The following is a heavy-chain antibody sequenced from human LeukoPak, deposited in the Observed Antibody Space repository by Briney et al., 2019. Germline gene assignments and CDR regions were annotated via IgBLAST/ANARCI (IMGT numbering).Heavy chain of an antibody. Sequence: GGSLRLSCAASGFTFSSYAMSWVRQAPGKGLEWVSAISSSGSTVYYADSVKGRFTISRDNAKNSLYLQMNSLRAEDTAVYYCARRPLYGDYYFDYWGQGTLVTVSS. D-gene: IGHD4-17*01. CDR3: ARRPLYGDYYFDY. CDR2: ISSSGSTV. J-gene: IGHJ4*02. V-gene: IGHV3-48*03. CDR1: GFTFSSYA.